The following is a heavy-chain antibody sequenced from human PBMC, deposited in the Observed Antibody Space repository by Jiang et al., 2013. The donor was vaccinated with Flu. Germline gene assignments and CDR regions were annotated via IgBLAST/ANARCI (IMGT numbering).Heavy chain of an antibody. Sequence: GAEVKXPGESLKISCTGSGYSFAGHWIAWVRQMPGKGLEWMGIIYPDDSNTRYSPSFQGQVTISADKSINTAYLQWSSLKALDTAMYYCARRSDSDYWGQGTLVTVSS. CDR1: GYSFAGHW. V-gene: IGHV5-51*03. CDR3: ARRSDSDY. CDR2: IYPDDSNT. J-gene: IGHJ4*02.